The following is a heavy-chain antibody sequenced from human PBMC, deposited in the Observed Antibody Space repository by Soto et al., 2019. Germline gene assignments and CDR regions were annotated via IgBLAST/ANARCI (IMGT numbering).Heavy chain of an antibody. V-gene: IGHV5-51*01. CDR2: IYPGDSDT. Sequence: EVQLVQSGAEVKKPGDSLKISCKGSGYSFTSYWIGWVRQMPGKGLEWMGIIYPGDSDTRYSPSFQGQVTISADKSISTAYLQCSSLKASDTDMYYCARLGASTYSRSMYANYWGQGTLVTVSS. J-gene: IGHJ4*02. CDR1: GYSFTSYW. D-gene: IGHD6-13*01. CDR3: ARLGASTYSRSMYANY.